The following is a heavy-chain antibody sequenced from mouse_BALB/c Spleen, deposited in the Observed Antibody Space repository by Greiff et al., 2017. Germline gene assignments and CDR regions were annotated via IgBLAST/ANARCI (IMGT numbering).Heavy chain of an antibody. V-gene: IGHV14-3*02. D-gene: IGHD1-1*01. CDR2: IDPANGNT. Sequence: VQLQQSGAELVKPGASVKLSCTASGFNIKDTYMHWVKQRPEQGLEWIGRIDPANGNTKYDPKFQGKATITADTSSNTAYLQLSSLTSEDTAVYYCARSLYYYGSSYAMDYWGQGTSVTVSS. J-gene: IGHJ4*01. CDR1: GFNIKDTY. CDR3: ARSLYYYGSSYAMDY.